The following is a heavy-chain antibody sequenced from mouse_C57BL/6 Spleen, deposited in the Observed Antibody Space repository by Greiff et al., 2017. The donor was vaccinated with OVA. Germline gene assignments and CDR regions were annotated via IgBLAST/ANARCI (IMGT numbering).Heavy chain of an antibody. J-gene: IGHJ2*01. D-gene: IGHD3-1*01. CDR2: ISYSGST. Sequence: EVQLQESGPGMVKPSQSLSLTCTVTGYSITSGYDWHWIRHFPGNELEWMGYISYSGSTNYNPSLKSRISITHDTSKNHFFLKLNSVTTEDTATYYCARGGGRAYYFDYWGQGTTLTVSS. V-gene: IGHV3-1*01. CDR3: ARGGGRAYYFDY. CDR1: GYSITSGYD.